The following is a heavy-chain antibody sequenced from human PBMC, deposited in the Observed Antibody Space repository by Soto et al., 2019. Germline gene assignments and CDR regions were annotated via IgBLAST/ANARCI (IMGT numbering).Heavy chain of an antibody. Sequence: GESLKISCAASGFTFSSYWMHWVRQAPGKGLVWVSRINSDGSSTSYADSVKGRFTISRDNAKNTLYLQMNSLRAEDTAVYYCVRESYYYDSSGSTNWFDPWGQGTLVTVSS. V-gene: IGHV3-74*01. CDR3: VRESYYYDSSGSTNWFDP. J-gene: IGHJ5*02. D-gene: IGHD3-22*01. CDR1: GFTFSSYW. CDR2: INSDGSST.